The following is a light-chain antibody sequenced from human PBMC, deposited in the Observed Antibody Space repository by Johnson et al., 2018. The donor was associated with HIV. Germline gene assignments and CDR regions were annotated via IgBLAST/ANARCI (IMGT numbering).Light chain of an antibody. V-gene: IGLV1-51*02. CDR2: ENN. J-gene: IGLJ1*01. CDR3: GTWDNSLSAYV. Sequence: QSVLTQPPSVSAAPGQKVTISCSGSSSNIGNNYVSWYQQLPGTAPKLLIYENNKRPSGIPDRFSGSKSGTSATLGITGLQTVDEAYYYCGTWDNSLSAYVFDTGTKVTVL. CDR1: SSNIGNNY.